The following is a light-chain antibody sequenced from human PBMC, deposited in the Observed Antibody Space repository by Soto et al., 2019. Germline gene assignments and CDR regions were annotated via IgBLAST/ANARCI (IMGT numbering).Light chain of an antibody. CDR2: AAS. CDR3: QQSYTIPQT. V-gene: IGKV1-39*01. Sequence: DIQMTQSPSSLSASVVNRVTITCLASQNIKTYLNWYQQKPGKAPNLLIYAASNLHSGVPSRFSGSGSGTDFTLTISSLQPGDFATYLCQQSYTIPQTCGQGTKGDIK. J-gene: IGKJ1*01. CDR1: QNIKTY.